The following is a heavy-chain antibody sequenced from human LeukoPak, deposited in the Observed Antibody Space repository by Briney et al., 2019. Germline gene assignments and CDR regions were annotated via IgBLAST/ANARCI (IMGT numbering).Heavy chain of an antibody. Sequence: ASVKVSCKASGYTFTSYDINLVRQATGQGLEWMGWMNPNSGNTGYAQKFQGRVTITRNTPISTAYMELSSLRSEDTAVYYCARGLRLPTRARYYYYYMDVWGKGTTVTVSS. CDR3: ARGLRLPTRARYYYYYMDV. V-gene: IGHV1-8*03. CDR2: MNPNSGNT. J-gene: IGHJ6*03. CDR1: GYTFTSYD.